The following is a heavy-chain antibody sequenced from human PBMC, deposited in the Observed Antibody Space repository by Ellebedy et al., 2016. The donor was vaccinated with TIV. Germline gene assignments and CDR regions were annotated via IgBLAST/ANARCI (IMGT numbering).Heavy chain of an antibody. J-gene: IGHJ4*02. D-gene: IGHD3-22*01. CDR1: GYTFTSYY. CDR2: INPSGGST. Sequence: ASVKVSCKASGYTFTSYYMHWVRQAPGQGLEWMGIINPSGGSTSYAQKFQGRVTMTRDTSTSTVYMELSSLRSEDTAVYYCARDRSAYYDSSGLDYWGQGTLVTVSS. V-gene: IGHV1-46*01. CDR3: ARDRSAYYDSSGLDY.